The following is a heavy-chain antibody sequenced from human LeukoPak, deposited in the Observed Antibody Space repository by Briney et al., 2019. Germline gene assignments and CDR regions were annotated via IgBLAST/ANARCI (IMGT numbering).Heavy chain of an antibody. D-gene: IGHD3-22*01. CDR1: GFIFNNYW. J-gene: IGHJ4*02. Sequence: GGSLRLSCAASGFIFNNYWISWVRQAPGEGLEWVANIKQDGSEKYYVDSVKGRFTISRDNAKNSLYLQMNSLRAEDTAVYYCARLPEYYDSSGYFYWGQGTLVTVSS. CDR2: IKQDGSEK. CDR3: ARLPEYYDSSGYFY. V-gene: IGHV3-7*01.